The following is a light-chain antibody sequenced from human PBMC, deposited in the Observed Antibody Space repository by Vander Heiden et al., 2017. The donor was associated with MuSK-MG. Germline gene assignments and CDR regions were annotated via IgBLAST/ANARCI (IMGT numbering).Light chain of an antibody. V-gene: IGKV3-20*01. CDR1: QSVSITY. CDR3: QQYDSSHLT. J-gene: IGKJ1*01. Sequence: VLPPSPGTPFLSPAVRATLSCRARQSVSITYLAWYQQKPGQAPRLLIYGTSSRATGIPDRFSGSGSGTDFTLTISSLEPEDFAVYYCQQYDSSHLTFGQGTKVEIK. CDR2: GTS.